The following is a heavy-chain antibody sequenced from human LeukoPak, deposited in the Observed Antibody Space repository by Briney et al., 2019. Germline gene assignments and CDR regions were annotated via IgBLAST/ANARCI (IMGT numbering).Heavy chain of an antibody. Sequence: SETLSLICTVSGGSISSYYWSWIRQPPGKGLEWIGYIYYSGSTNYNPSLKSRVTISVDTSKNQFSLKLSSVTAADTAVYYCARANWSYGMDVWGKGTTVTVSS. V-gene: IGHV4-59*01. CDR2: IYYSGST. CDR1: GGSISSYY. J-gene: IGHJ6*04. CDR3: ARANWSYGMDV. D-gene: IGHD1-1*01.